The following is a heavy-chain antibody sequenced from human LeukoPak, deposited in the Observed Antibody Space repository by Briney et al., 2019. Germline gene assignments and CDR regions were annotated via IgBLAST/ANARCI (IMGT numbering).Heavy chain of an antibody. Sequence: ASVKVSCKASGYTFSDYYIHWVRQAPGQGLEYMGGVNPDNGGTIYPQKFQGSVTMTRDTSISTAYLGVRWLTFDDTAVYYCARGITIYGAIIFYFDSWGQGTPVTVSS. V-gene: IGHV1-2*02. D-gene: IGHD3-3*01. CDR2: VNPDNGGT. J-gene: IGHJ4*02. CDR1: GYTFSDYY. CDR3: ARGITIYGAIIFYFDS.